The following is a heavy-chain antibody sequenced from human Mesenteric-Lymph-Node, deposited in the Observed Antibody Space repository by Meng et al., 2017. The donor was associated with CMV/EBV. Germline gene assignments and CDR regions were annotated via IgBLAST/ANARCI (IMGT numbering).Heavy chain of an antibody. D-gene: IGHD6-13*01. V-gene: IGHV4-4*02. J-gene: IGHJ4*02. CDR1: GGSVSRSTW. Sequence: LTCAVSGGSVSRSTWWSWVRQFPGKGLEWIGEIYYTGTTNYNPSLKSRVTISMDKSKNQLSLTLTSVTAADTAVYYCARGGSSSYFDSWGQGALVTVSS. CDR3: ARGGSSSYFDS. CDR2: IYYTGTT.